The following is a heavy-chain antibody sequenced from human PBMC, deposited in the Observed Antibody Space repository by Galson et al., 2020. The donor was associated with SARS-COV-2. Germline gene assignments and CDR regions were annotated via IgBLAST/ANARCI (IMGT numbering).Heavy chain of an antibody. J-gene: IGHJ4*02. CDR3: AKDEYSGYDSAPLFDY. V-gene: IGHV3-23*01. CDR1: GFTLSSYD. D-gene: IGHD5-12*01. Sequence: GGSLRLSCAASGFTLSSYDMSWVRHAPGNGLEWVSAISGSGGSTYYADSVKGRFTISRDNSKNTLYLQMNSLRAEDTAVYYCAKDEYSGYDSAPLFDYWGQGTLVTVSS. CDR2: ISGSGGST.